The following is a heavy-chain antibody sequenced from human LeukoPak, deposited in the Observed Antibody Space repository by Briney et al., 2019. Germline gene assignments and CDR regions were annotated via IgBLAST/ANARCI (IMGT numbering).Heavy chain of an antibody. Sequence: SETLSLTCTVSGGSISSYYWSWIRQPPGKGLEWIGYIYYSGSTNYNPSLNSRFTISVCTSKTQFSLQLTSVTAAETAVYYCARVSGYDWESFYDYWGQGTLVTVSS. V-gene: IGHV4-59*01. CDR3: ARVSGYDWESFYDY. CDR2: IYYSGST. J-gene: IGHJ4*02. CDR1: GGSISSYY. D-gene: IGHD5-12*01.